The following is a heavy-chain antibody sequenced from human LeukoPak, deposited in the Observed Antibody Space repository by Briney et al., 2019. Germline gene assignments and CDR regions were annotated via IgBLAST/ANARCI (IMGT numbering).Heavy chain of an antibody. V-gene: IGHV4-61*02. CDR1: GGSISSGSYY. CDR3: AREGTTGGDYFLDY. CDR2: IYTSGST. D-gene: IGHD4-17*01. J-gene: IGHJ4*02. Sequence: TLSLTCTVSGGSISSGSYYWSWIRQPAGKGLEGIGRIYTSGSTNYNPSLKSRVTISVDTSKNQFSLKLSSVTAADTAVYYCAREGTTGGDYFLDYWGQGTLVTVSS.